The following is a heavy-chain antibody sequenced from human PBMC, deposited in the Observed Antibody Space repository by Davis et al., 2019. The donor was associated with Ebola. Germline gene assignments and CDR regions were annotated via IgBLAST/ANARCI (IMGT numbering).Heavy chain of an antibody. Sequence: PGGSLRLSCAASGFTFSDYYMSWIRQAPGRGLEWVSYISSSGGTIYYADSVKGRFTISRDNAKNSLCLQMNSLRAEDTAVYYCARVNAVYGMDVWGKGTTVTVSS. J-gene: IGHJ6*04. CDR1: GFTFSDYY. CDR2: ISSSGGTI. V-gene: IGHV3-11*01. CDR3: ARVNAVYGMDV.